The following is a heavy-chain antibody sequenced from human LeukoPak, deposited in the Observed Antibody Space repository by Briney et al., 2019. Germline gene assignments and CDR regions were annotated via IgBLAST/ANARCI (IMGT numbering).Heavy chain of an antibody. V-gene: IGHV3-33*08. CDR1: GFSISSYA. CDR2: IWYDGSNK. D-gene: IGHD1-1*01. Sequence: PGGSLRLSCAASGFSISSYAMTWVRQAPGKGLEWVAVIWYDGSNKYYADSVKGRFTISRDNSKNTLYLQMNSLRAEDTAVYYCARALDLLDKWGQGTLVTVSS. J-gene: IGHJ4*02. CDR3: ARALDLLDK.